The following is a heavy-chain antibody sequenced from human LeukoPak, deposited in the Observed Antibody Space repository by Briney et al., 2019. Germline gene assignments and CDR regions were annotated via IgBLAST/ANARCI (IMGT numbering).Heavy chain of an antibody. V-gene: IGHV3-30-3*02. Sequence: GRSLTPSWAAAGLTFSVYTAHSASLPPRGGLGWVTLVSFDGKKKYYAASVKGRFHVSRDNSKNTVYLQMNSLKPEDTAVYYCAKSFTLVRERGRNWLDPWGQGTLVTVSS. J-gene: IGHJ5*02. CDR1: GLTFSVYT. CDR3: AKSFTLVRERGRNWLDP. D-gene: IGHD3-10*01. CDR2: VSFDGKKK.